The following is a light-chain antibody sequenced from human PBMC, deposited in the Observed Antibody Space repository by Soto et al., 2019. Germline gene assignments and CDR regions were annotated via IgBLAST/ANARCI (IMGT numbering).Light chain of an antibody. Sequence: EIVLTQSPGTLSLSPGERATLSCRASQSVSSSYLAWYQQQPDQAPRLLIYGATPRAPGIPDRFSGSGSGTDFTLTINRLEPEDFAVYYCQQFDGSPETFGRGTKLDIK. CDR1: QSVSSSY. CDR3: QQFDGSPET. J-gene: IGKJ2*01. V-gene: IGKV3-20*01. CDR2: GAT.